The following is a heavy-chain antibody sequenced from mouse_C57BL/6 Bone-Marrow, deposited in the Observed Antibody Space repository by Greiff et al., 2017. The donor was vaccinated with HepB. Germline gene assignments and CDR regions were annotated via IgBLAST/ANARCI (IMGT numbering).Heavy chain of an antibody. J-gene: IGHJ1*03. CDR2: IDPEDGET. CDR1: GFNIKDYY. D-gene: IGHD1-1*01. V-gene: IGHV14-2*01. Sequence: VQLKESGAELVKPGASVKLSCTASGFNIKDYYMHWVKQRTEQGLEWIGRIDPEDGETKYAPKFQGKATITADTSSNTAYLQLSSLTSEDTAVYYCARKLDYGSSYWYFDVWGTGTTVTVSS. CDR3: ARKLDYGSSYWYFDV.